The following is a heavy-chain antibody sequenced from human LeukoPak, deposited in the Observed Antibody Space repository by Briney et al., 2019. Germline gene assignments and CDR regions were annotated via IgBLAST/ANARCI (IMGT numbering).Heavy chain of an antibody. CDR2: INPNSGGT. D-gene: IGHD6-13*01. J-gene: IGHJ4*02. V-gene: IGHV1-2*02. CDR3: ARADTAADLDY. CDR1: GYTSTSYD. Sequence: ASVKVSCKASGYTSTSYDINWVRQATGQGLEWMGWINPNSGGTNYAQKFQGRVTMTRDTSISTAYMELSRLRSDDTAVYYCARADTAADLDYWGQGTLVTVSS.